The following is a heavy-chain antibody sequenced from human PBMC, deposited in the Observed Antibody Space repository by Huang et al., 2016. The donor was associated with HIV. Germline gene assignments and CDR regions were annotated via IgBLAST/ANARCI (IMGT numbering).Heavy chain of an antibody. D-gene: IGHD1-7*01. CDR3: ATKTAAMDI. J-gene: IGHJ6*02. V-gene: IGHV3-7*01. CDR2: SKQDESEK. Sequence: VESGGRLVQPGGSIRLSCVGSTFTFGAYWMSWVRQSPGKGLEWVANSKQDESEKYYVESVKGRFNISRDKAKKVLFLEMNNVRVEDTATYYCATKTAAMDIWGQGTTVTVS. CDR1: TFTFGAYW.